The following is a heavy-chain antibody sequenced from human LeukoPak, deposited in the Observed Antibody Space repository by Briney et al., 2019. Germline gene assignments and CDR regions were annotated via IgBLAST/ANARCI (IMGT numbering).Heavy chain of an antibody. CDR2: NNPNSGDT. J-gene: IGHJ4*02. Sequence: ASVKVSCKASGYTFTGYYIHWVRQAPGQGLEWMGWNNPNSGDTNYTQKFQGRVTMTRDTSISTAYMELSRLNSDDTAVYYCARDPGSGWYFDYWGQGTPVTVSS. CDR3: ARDPGSGWYFDY. V-gene: IGHV1-2*02. D-gene: IGHD6-19*01. CDR1: GYTFTGYY.